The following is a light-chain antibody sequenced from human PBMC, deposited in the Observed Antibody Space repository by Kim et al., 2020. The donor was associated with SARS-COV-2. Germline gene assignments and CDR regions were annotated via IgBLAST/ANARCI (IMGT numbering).Light chain of an antibody. Sequence: SYELTQPPSVSVAPGEAAKIPCAGNNIGSKNVQWYQQKAGQAPVLVISHDSDRPSEIPDRFSGSNSGKTATLTISRVEAGDEADYYCQVWDGSTDHYVFGTGTKVTVL. CDR3: QVWDGSTDHYV. CDR2: HDS. V-gene: IGLV3-21*04. J-gene: IGLJ1*01. CDR1: NIGSKN.